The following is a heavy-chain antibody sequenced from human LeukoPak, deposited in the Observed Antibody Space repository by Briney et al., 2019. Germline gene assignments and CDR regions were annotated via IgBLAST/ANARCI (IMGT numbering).Heavy chain of an antibody. CDR1: GFSLGDHG. V-gene: IGHV3-48*01. D-gene: IGHD3-22*01. J-gene: IGHJ4*02. CDR2: SKSEGTIT. CDR3: AKDQSTYYHDSRTPNY. Sequence: GGSLRLSCVASGFSLGDHGMSWVRQAPGKGLEWISYSKSEGTITSYADSVKGRFTISRDNSKNTLYLQMNSLSAEDTAVYYCAKDQSTYYHDSRTPNYWGQGTLVTVSS.